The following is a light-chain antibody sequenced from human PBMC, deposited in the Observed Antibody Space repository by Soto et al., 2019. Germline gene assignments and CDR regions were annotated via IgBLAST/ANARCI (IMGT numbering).Light chain of an antibody. CDR3: CSYAGSHTLV. CDR1: SSDVGSYNL. CDR2: EGS. Sequence: QSALTQPASVSGSPGQSITISCTGTSSDVGSYNLVSWYQQHPGTAPKLIIYEGSKRPSGVSYRFSGSKSGNTASLTISGLQAEDEADYYCCSYAGSHTLVLGGGTKVTVL. V-gene: IGLV2-23*01. J-gene: IGLJ3*02.